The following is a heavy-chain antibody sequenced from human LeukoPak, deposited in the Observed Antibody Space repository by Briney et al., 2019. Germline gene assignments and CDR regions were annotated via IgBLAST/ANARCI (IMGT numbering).Heavy chain of an antibody. V-gene: IGHV4-59*01. J-gene: IGHJ5*02. Sequence: SETLSLTCTVSGGSISSYYWSWIRQPPGKGLEWIGYIYYSGSTNYNPSLKSRVTISVDTSKNQFSLKLSSVTAADTAVYYCASTNCSSARCSGANWFGPWGQGTLVTVSS. CDR1: GGSISSYY. CDR2: IYYSGST. D-gene: IGHD2-2*01. CDR3: ASTNCSSARCSGANWFGP.